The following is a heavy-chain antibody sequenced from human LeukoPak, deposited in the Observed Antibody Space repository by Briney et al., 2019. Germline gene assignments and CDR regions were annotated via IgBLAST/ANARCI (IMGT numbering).Heavy chain of an antibody. Sequence: GGPLRLSCAAAGFTFTNYWMHWVRQARGRGRVWVSRIDIDGTGTSYADSVKGRFTISRDNAKNTVSLQMNSLKAEDTAVYYCGTVFDHWGPGILVTVSS. V-gene: IGHV3-74*01. CDR2: IDIDGTGT. J-gene: IGHJ4*02. CDR1: GFTFTNYW. CDR3: GTVFDH.